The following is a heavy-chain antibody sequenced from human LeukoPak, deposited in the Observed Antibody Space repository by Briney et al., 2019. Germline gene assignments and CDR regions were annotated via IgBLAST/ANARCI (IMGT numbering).Heavy chain of an antibody. Sequence: ASVKVSCKASGYTFTSYGISRVRQAPGQGLEWMGWISAYNGNTNYAQKLQGRVTMTTDTSTSTAYMELRSLRSDDTAVYYCARDLGGYYDSSGFGYWGQGTLVTVSS. CDR1: GYTFTSYG. CDR3: ARDLGGYYDSSGFGY. J-gene: IGHJ4*02. CDR2: ISAYNGNT. D-gene: IGHD3-22*01. V-gene: IGHV1-18*01.